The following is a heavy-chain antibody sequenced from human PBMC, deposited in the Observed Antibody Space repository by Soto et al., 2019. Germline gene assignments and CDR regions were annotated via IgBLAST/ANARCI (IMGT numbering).Heavy chain of an antibody. Sequence: EVQLVESGGGLVQPGGSLRLSCAVSGFSFSTHWMSWVRQAPGRGLEWVATIAHDGSEKFYVDSVKGRFTISRDNTKNSLYLQMNSLRAEDTALYYCARESNAHFDYWGQGTMVTVSS. V-gene: IGHV3-7*01. CDR3: ARESNAHFDY. J-gene: IGHJ4*02. D-gene: IGHD7-27*01. CDR2: IAHDGSEK. CDR1: GFSFSTHW.